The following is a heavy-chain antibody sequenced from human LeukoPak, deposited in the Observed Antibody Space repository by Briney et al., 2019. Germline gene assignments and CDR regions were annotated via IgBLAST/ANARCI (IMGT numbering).Heavy chain of an antibody. CDR1: GDSISSYY. D-gene: IGHD1-26*01. CDR3: AGRSARYFDH. CDR2: IFYSGST. J-gene: IGHJ4*02. Sequence: PSENLSLTCTVSGDSISSYYWSWIRQPPGEGLQWIGYIFYSGSTNYNASLRSRVAISVDTSKNQFSLRLTSVTAADTAVYYCAGRSARYFDHWGQGALVTVSS. V-gene: IGHV4-59*01.